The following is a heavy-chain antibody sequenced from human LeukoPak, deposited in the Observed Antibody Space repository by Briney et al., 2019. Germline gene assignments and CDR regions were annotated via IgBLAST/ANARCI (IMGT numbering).Heavy chain of an antibody. V-gene: IGHV3-48*01. Sequence: GGSLRLSCAASGFTFRIYGMNWVRQAPGKGLEWVSYISSSSSTIYYADSVKGRFTISRDNAKNSLYLQMNSLRAEDTAVYYCARVIEYYYDSSGYEWGQGTLVTVSS. CDR3: ARVIEYYYDSSGYE. J-gene: IGHJ4*02. CDR2: ISSSSSTI. CDR1: GFTFRIYG. D-gene: IGHD3-22*01.